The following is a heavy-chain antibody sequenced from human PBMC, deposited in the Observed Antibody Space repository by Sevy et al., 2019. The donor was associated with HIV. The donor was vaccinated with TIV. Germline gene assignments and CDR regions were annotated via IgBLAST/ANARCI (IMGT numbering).Heavy chain of an antibody. D-gene: IGHD2-15*01. CDR3: ARHRVCSGGSCYNETFDY. CDR1: GYTFTGYY. CDR2: INPNSGGT. V-gene: IGHV1-2*02. J-gene: IGHJ4*02. Sequence: ASVKVSCKASGYTFTGYYMHWVRQAPGQGLEWMGWINPNSGGTNYAQKFQGRVTMTRDTSISTAYMELSRLRSDDTAVYYCARHRVCSGGSCYNETFDYWGQGTLVTVSS.